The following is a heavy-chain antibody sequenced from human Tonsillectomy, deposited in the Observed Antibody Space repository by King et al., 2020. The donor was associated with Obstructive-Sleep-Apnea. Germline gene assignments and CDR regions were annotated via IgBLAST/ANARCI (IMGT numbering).Heavy chain of an antibody. CDR2: IRQDGNKQ. D-gene: IGHD4-23*01. CDR1: GFNFGEYW. Sequence: VQLVESGGGLVHPGGSLRLSCVVSGFNFGEYWMSWVRQAPGRVLEWVANIRQDGNKQHYLDAVRGRFSISRDNANNSLSLQLTSLQVEVSGVYYCARGTWVVTFEPLRSDGMAVWGQGTAVTVSS. V-gene: IGHV3-7*03. CDR3: ARGTWVVTFEPLRSDGMAV. J-gene: IGHJ6*02.